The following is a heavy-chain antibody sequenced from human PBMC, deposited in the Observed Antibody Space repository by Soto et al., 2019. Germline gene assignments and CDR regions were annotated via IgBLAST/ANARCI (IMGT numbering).Heavy chain of an antibody. D-gene: IGHD1-26*01. CDR2: IYYSGST. CDR1: GGSISSSSYY. CDR3: ASHGATIPLFPY. Sequence: PSETLSLTCTVSGGSISSSSYYWGWIRQPPGKGLEWIGSIYYSGSTYYNPSLKSRVTISVDTSKNQFSLKLSSVTAADTAVYYCASHGATIPLFPYWGQGTLVTVSS. J-gene: IGHJ4*02. V-gene: IGHV4-39*01.